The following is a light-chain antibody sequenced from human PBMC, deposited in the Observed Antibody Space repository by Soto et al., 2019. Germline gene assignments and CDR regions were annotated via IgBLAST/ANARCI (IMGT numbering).Light chain of an antibody. Sequence: EIVLTQSPGTLSLSPGERATLSCRASQSVCSSCLAWYQQKPGQAPRLLIYGAFSTATGIPDRFSGSGSGTDFTLTISRLEPEDLAVYHCQQYDSPPCTFGQGTKVEIK. CDR3: QQYDSPPCT. J-gene: IGKJ1*01. CDR2: GAF. CDR1: QSVCSSC. V-gene: IGKV3-20*01.